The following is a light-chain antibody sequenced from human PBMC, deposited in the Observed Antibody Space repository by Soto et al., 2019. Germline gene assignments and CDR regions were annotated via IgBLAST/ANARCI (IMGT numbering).Light chain of an antibody. CDR3: CSYAGSSTYV. V-gene: IGLV2-23*01. CDR2: ETT. CDR1: SSDVGCYTL. J-gene: IGLJ1*01. Sequence: QSALTQPASVSGSPGQSITISCTGSSSDVGCYTLVSWYQHHPGEAPKVMIYETTKRPSGVSDRFSGSKSGNTASLTISGLQAEDQADYYCCSYAGSSTYVFGSGTKLTVL.